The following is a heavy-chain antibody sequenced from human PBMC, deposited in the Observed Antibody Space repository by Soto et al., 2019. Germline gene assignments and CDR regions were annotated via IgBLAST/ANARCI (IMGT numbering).Heavy chain of an antibody. CDR1: GFTFGTYS. CDR3: ARLYYDYV. CDR2: ISYDSDTI. D-gene: IGHD3-3*01. Sequence: GGSLRLSCAGSGFTFGTYSMNWVRQAAGKGLEWIAYISYDSDTIQYADSVKGRFTISRDNAKNSLYLQMYSLRDEDTAVYYCARLYYDYVWGQGTTVTVSS. V-gene: IGHV3-48*02. J-gene: IGHJ6*02.